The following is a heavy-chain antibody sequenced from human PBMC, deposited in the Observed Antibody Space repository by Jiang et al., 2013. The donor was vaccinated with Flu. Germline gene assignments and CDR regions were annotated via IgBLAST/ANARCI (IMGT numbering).Heavy chain of an antibody. J-gene: IGHJ1*01. Sequence: VQLVESGGGVVQPGRSLRLSCAASGFTFSSYAMHWVRQAPGKGLEWVAVISYDGSNKYYADSVKGRFTISRDNSKNTLYLQMNSLRAEDTAVYYCAREPNIVVVTAIYFQHWGQGTLVTVSS. CDR3: AREPNIVVVTAIYFQH. V-gene: IGHV3-30-3*01. CDR2: ISYDGSNK. D-gene: IGHD2-21*02. CDR1: GFTFSSYA.